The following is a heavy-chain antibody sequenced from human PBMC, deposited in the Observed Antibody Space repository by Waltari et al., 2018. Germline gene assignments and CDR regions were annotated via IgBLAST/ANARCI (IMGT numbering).Heavy chain of an antibody. Sequence: EVQLVQSGAEVKKPGESLKISCKGSGYSFTSYWIGWVRQMPGKGLEWMGIIYPGESDPRYSPSFQGQITISADKSISTAYLQWCSLKASDTAMYYCARRGAVGYCSGGSCATGAFGIWGQGTMVTVSS. J-gene: IGHJ3*02. V-gene: IGHV5-51*01. CDR3: ARRGAVGYCSGGSCATGAFGI. D-gene: IGHD2-15*01. CDR1: GYSFTSYW. CDR2: IYPGESDP.